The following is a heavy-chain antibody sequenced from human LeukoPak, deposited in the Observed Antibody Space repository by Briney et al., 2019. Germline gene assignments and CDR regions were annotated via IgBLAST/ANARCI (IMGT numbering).Heavy chain of an antibody. J-gene: IGHJ3*02. CDR1: GFTFSSYA. Sequence: GGSLRLSCAASGFTFSSYAMHWVRQAPGKGLEWVAVISYDGSNKYYADSVKGRFTISRDNSKNTLYLQMNSLRAEDTAVYYCARGWSDEVAGIEDAFDIWGQGTMVTVSS. CDR2: ISYDGSNK. V-gene: IGHV3-30*14. CDR3: ARGWSDEVAGIEDAFDI. D-gene: IGHD6-19*01.